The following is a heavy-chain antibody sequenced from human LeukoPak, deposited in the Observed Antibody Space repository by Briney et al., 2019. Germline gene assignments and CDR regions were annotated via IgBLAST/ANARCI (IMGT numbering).Heavy chain of an antibody. J-gene: IGHJ3*02. V-gene: IGHV3-23*01. CDR2: ISDDVATT. CDR1: GFTFNNYA. CDR3: AKGLGYDSSGSNAFDI. D-gene: IGHD3-22*01. Sequence: GGSLRLSCVASGFTFNNYAMHWVRRAPGKGLEWVSSISDDVATTYYADSVKGRLTTSRDKSKNTLYLQMNSLRADDTAVYYCAKGLGYDSSGSNAFDIWGQGTMVTVSS.